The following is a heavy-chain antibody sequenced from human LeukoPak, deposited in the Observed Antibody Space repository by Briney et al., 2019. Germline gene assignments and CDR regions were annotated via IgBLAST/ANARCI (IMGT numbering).Heavy chain of an antibody. Sequence: GGSLRLSCATSGFIFSNYNMNWVRQAPGTGLEWVSHISSGGSTTYYADSVKGRFTMSRDNGKSSVYLQMNSLRAEDTAIYYCAREDERDCSSTSCNPLFDYWGQGTLVTVSS. D-gene: IGHD2-2*01. CDR2: ISSGGSTT. CDR1: GFIFSNYN. CDR3: AREDERDCSSTSCNPLFDY. J-gene: IGHJ4*02. V-gene: IGHV3-48*03.